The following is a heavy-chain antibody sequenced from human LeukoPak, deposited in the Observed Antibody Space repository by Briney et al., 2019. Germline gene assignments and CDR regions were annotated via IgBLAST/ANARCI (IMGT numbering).Heavy chain of an antibody. CDR3: ARDRSKRIYYDSSGTSDY. J-gene: IGHJ4*02. CDR2: IYYSGST. V-gene: IGHV4-4*07. CDR1: GGSISSYY. D-gene: IGHD3-22*01. Sequence: SETLSLTCTVSGGSISSYYWSWIRQPAGKGLEWIGSIYYSGSTYYNPSLKSRVTISVDTSKNQFSLKLSSVTAADTAVYYCARDRSKRIYYDSSGTSDYWGQGTLVTVSS.